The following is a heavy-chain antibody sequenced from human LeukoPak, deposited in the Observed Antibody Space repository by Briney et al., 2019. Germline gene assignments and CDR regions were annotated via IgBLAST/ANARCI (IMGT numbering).Heavy chain of an antibody. V-gene: IGHV4-61*02. CDR1: GGSISSGSYY. CDR3: ARGPSNDY. Sequence: PSQTLSLTCTVSGGSISSGSYYWSWIRQPAGKGLEWIGRIYTSGSTNYNPSLKSRVTISVDTSKNQFSLKLSSVTAADTAVYYCARGPSNDYWGQGTLVTVSS. J-gene: IGHJ4*02. CDR2: IYTSGST.